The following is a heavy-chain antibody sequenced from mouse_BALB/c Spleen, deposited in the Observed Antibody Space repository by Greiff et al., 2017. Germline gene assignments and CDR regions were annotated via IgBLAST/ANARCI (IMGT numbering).Heavy chain of an antibody. V-gene: IGHV14-3*02. CDR1: GFNIKDTY. Sequence: EVQLQQSGAELVKPGASVKLSCTASGFNIKDTYMHWVKQRPEQGLEWIGRIDPANGNTKYDPKFQGKATITADTSSNTAYLQLSSLTSEDTAVYYCARADGYYAYYAMDYWGQGTSVTVSS. J-gene: IGHJ4*01. CDR3: ARADGYYAYYAMDY. CDR2: IDPANGNT. D-gene: IGHD2-3*01.